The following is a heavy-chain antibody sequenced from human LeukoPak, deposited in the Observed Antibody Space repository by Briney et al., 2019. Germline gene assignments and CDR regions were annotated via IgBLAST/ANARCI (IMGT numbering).Heavy chain of an antibody. V-gene: IGHV1-8*01. D-gene: IGHD1-26*01. CDR1: GYTLTSYD. CDR3: ARAPIVGASVTDY. Sequence: GASVKVSCKASGYTLTSYDIDWVRQATGHGLEWMGWMNPNSGNTGYAQKFQGRVTMTRNTSISTAYMELSGLRSEDTAVYYCARAPIVGASVTDYWGQGTLVTVSS. J-gene: IGHJ4*02. CDR2: MNPNSGNT.